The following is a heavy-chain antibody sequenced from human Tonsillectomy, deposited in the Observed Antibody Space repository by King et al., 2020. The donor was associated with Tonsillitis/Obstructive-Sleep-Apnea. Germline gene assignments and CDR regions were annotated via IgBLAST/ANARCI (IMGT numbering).Heavy chain of an antibody. CDR1: GGSISSYY. V-gene: IGHV4-4*07. CDR3: ARHLSSSPYNWFDP. D-gene: IGHD6-13*01. J-gene: IGHJ5*02. Sequence: QLQESGPGLVKPSETLSLTCTVSGGSISSYYWSWIRQPAGKGLEWIGLIDTSGNTNYNPSLKTRVTMSVDTSKNQFSLKLSSVTAADTAVYYCARHLSSSPYNWFDPWGQGILVTVSS. CDR2: IDTSGNT.